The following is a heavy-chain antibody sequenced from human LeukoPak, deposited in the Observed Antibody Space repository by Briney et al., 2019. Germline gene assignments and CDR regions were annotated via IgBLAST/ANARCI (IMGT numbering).Heavy chain of an antibody. CDR3: AREYAGSYYY. CDR2: ISVTGYTT. V-gene: IGHV3-23*01. J-gene: IGHJ4*02. CDR1: GFTFSNYA. Sequence: GGSLRLSCAASGFTFSNYAMSWVRQSPGKGLEWVSGISVTGYTTYYADSVNGRFTISRDNAKNSLYLQMNSLRAEDTAVYYCAREYAGSYYYWGQGTLVTVSS. D-gene: IGHD1-26*01.